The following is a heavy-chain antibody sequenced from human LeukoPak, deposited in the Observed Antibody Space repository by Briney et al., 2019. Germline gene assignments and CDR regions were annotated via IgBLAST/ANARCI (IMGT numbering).Heavy chain of an antibody. CDR3: ARGEWDYYDSSGYYY. Sequence: SETLSLTCTVSGGSISSYYWNWIRQPAGKGLEWIGRIHTSGSTNYNPSLKSRVTMSVDTSKNQFSLKLSSVTAADTAVYYCARGEWDYYDSSGYYYWGQGTLVTVSS. CDR2: IHTSGST. CDR1: GGSISSYY. V-gene: IGHV4-4*07. J-gene: IGHJ4*02. D-gene: IGHD3-22*01.